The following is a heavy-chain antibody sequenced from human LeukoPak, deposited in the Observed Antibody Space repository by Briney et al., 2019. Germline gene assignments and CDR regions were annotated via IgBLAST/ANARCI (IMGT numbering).Heavy chain of an antibody. CDR3: ASLYYYGSGTNGVDY. D-gene: IGHD3-10*01. Sequence: PSETLSLTCVVYGGSFRGYYWRWIRQPPGKGLEWIGEINHSGSTNYNPSLKSRVTISVDTSKNQFSLKLSSVTAADTAVYYCASLYYYGSGTNGVDYWGQGTLVTVSS. CDR1: GGSFRGYY. V-gene: IGHV4-34*01. CDR2: INHSGST. J-gene: IGHJ4*02.